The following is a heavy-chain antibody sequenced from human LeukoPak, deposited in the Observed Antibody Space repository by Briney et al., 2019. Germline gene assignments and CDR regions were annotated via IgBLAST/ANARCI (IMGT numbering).Heavy chain of an antibody. CDR2: ISGSGGST. V-gene: IGHV3-23*01. Sequence: GGSLRLSCAASGFTFSSYAMSWVRQAPGKGLEWVSAISGSGGSTYYADSVKSRFTISRDNSKNTLYLQMNSLRAEDTAMYYCAKDGQGLTYYFDYWGQGTLVTVSS. D-gene: IGHD4/OR15-4a*01. CDR1: GFTFSSYA. CDR3: AKDGQGLTYYFDY. J-gene: IGHJ4*02.